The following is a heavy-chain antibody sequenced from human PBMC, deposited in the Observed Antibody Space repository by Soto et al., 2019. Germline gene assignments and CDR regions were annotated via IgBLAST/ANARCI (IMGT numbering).Heavy chain of an antibody. J-gene: IGHJ6*02. V-gene: IGHV6-1*01. Sequence: SPTLSLPCAISGDSVSSNSAAWNWIRQSPSRGLEWLGRTYYRSKWYNDYAVSVKSRITINPDTSKNQFSLQLNSVTPEDTAVYYCARDLGLREADYYYGMDVWGQGTTVTVSS. CDR2: TYYRSKWYN. CDR1: GDSVSSNSAA. CDR3: ARDLGLREADYYYGMDV. D-gene: IGHD7-27*01.